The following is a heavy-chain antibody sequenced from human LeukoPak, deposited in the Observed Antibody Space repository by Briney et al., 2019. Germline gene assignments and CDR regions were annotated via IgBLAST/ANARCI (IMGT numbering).Heavy chain of an antibody. D-gene: IGHD5-18*01. CDR3: ARGKRRGYSYYYGMDV. Sequence: SETLSLTCAVYGGSFSGYYWSWIRQPPGKGLEWIGEINHSGSTNYNPSLKSRVTISVDTSKNQFSLKLSSVTAADTAVYYCARGKRRGYSYYYGMDVWGQGTTVTVSS. V-gene: IGHV4-34*01. CDR1: GGSFSGYY. CDR2: INHSGST. J-gene: IGHJ6*02.